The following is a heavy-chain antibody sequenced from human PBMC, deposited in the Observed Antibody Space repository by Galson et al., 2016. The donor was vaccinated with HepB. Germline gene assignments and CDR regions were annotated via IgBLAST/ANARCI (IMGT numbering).Heavy chain of an antibody. CDR1: GGSISSYY. CDR3: ARGDRGYFNRKNRYNWFDP. Sequence: QVLLQESGPGLVKPSETLSLTCTVSGGSISSYYWSWIRQPPGKGLEYIGYVYYSGSTNYNPSLPRRVTISVDTSQNQFSLGLKPVTPSDTAVYYGARGDRGYFNRKNRYNWFDPWGQGTLVIVSS. D-gene: IGHD5-18*01. CDR2: VYYSGST. J-gene: IGHJ5*02. V-gene: IGHV4-59*01.